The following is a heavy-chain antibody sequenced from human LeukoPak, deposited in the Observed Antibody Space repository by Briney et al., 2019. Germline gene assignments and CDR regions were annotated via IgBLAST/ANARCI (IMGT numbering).Heavy chain of an antibody. CDR3: ARGVRIGSPIVGY. D-gene: IGHD1-26*01. CDR2: INHSGST. CDR1: GGSFSSYY. V-gene: IGHV4-34*01. Sequence: SETLSLTCAVYGGSFSSYYWSWIRQPPGKGLEWIGEINHSGSTNYNPSLKSRVTISVDTSKNQFSLKLSSVTAADTAVYYCARGVRIGSPIVGYWGQGTLVTVSS. J-gene: IGHJ4*02.